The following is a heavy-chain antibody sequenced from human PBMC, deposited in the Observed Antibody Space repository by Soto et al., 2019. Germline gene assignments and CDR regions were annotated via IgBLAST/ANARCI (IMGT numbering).Heavy chain of an antibody. Sequence: SETLSLTCAVYGGSFSGYYWSWIRQPPGEGLEWIGEINHSGSTNYNPSLKSRVTISVDTSKNQFSLMLSSVTAADTAVYYCARGRLLRPPRYWGQGTLVTVSS. CDR3: ARGRLLRPPRY. V-gene: IGHV4-34*01. D-gene: IGHD3-10*01. CDR2: INHSGST. CDR1: GGSFSGYY. J-gene: IGHJ4*02.